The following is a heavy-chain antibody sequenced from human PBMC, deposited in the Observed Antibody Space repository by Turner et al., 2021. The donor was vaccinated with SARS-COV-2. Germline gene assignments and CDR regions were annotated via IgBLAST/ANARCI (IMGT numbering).Heavy chain of an antibody. CDR2: FDTEDGAT. V-gene: IGHV1-24*01. CDR1: GYPRIELA. Sequence: HVQLVQSGAEVKEPGAAVKVPGKVSGYPRIELAIHWVRQAPGKGRVWMGGFDTEDGATIYEQKFQGRVTMTEDTSTDKAYMELGRLRSEDTAVYDCATVYGVACLSYGMDVWGQGTPVTVSS. J-gene: IGHJ6*02. CDR3: ATVYGVACLSYGMDV. D-gene: IGHD2-8*01.